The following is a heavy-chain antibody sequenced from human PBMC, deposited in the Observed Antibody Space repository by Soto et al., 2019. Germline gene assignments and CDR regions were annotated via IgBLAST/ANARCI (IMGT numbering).Heavy chain of an antibody. CDR2: IIPIFGAT. V-gene: IGHV1-69*06. J-gene: IGHJ5*01. D-gene: IGHD1-26*01. CDR3: ARMGGSFLDS. CDR1: GGTFSSYA. Sequence: SVKVYCKASGGTFSSYAMTWVRQAPGQGLDWMGEIIPIFGATNFAQKFQGRVTITADKSTTTAYMELSSLTSEDTAVYYCARMGGSFLDSWGQGTMVTISS.